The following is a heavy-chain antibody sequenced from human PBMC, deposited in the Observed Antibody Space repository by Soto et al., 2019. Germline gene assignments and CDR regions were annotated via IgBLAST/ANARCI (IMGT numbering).Heavy chain of an antibody. Sequence: GSLRLSCAASGFTFSSYAMHWVRQAPGKGLEWVAVVSYDGSNKYYADSVKGRFTISRDNSKNTLYLQMNSLRAEDTAVYYCARDGYCSGGSCYSRYYYYGMDVWGQGTTVTVSS. CDR1: GFTFSSYA. CDR3: ARDGYCSGGSCYSRYYYYGMDV. J-gene: IGHJ6*02. CDR2: VSYDGSNK. D-gene: IGHD2-15*01. V-gene: IGHV3-30-3*01.